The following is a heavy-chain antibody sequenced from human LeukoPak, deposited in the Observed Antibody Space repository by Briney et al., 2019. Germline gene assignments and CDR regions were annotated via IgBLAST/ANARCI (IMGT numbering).Heavy chain of an antibody. Sequence: ASVKVSCKASGYTFTSYGISWVRQAPGKGLEWMGGFDPEDGETIYAQKFQGRVTMTEDTSTDTAYMELSSLRSEDTAVYYCASRVNWGQGTLVTVSS. D-gene: IGHD3-3*01. CDR3: ASRVN. V-gene: IGHV1-24*01. J-gene: IGHJ4*02. CDR1: GYTFTSYG. CDR2: FDPEDGET.